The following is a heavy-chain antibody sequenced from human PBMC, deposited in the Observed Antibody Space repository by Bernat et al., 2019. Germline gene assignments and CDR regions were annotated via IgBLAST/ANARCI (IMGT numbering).Heavy chain of an antibody. CDR1: GYTFTSYY. CDR2: INPSGGST. Sequence: QVQLVQSGAEVKKPGASVKVSCKASGYTFTSYYMHWVRQAPGQGLEWMGIINPSGGSTSYAQKFQGRVTMTRDTSTSTVYMELSSLRSEDMAVYYCARGRDRHKGAQWLVRRSFDYWGQGTLVTVSS. D-gene: IGHD6-19*01. CDR3: ARGRDRHKGAQWLVRRSFDY. V-gene: IGHV1-46*01. J-gene: IGHJ4*02.